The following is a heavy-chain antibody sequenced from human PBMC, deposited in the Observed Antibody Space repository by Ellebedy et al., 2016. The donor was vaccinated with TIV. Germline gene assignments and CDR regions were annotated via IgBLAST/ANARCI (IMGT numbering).Heavy chain of an antibody. V-gene: IGHV1-18*01. CDR3: ARDRYSGSYLNFQH. CDR2: ISAYNGNT. J-gene: IGHJ1*01. CDR1: GYPFTSPG. D-gene: IGHD1-26*01. Sequence: AASVKVSCKASGYPFTSPGISWVRPPPGQGLEWMGWISAYNGNTNYAHKLQGRVTMTTDTSTSTAYMELRSLTSDDTAVYYCARDRYSGSYLNFQHWGQGTLVTVSS.